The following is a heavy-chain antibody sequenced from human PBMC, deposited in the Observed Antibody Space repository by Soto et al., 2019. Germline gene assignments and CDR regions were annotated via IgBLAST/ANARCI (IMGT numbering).Heavy chain of an antibody. D-gene: IGHD1-26*01. CDR3: AHIVGAPNWFDP. V-gene: IGHV2-5*02. Sequence: QITLKESGPTLVKPTQTLTLTCTFSGFSLSTSGVGVGWIRQPPGKALEWLALIYWDDDKRYSPSLKSRLTIPKDTSKNQVVLTMPNMDPVDTATYYCAHIVGAPNWFDPWGQGTLVTVSS. J-gene: IGHJ5*02. CDR1: GFSLSTSGVG. CDR2: IYWDDDK.